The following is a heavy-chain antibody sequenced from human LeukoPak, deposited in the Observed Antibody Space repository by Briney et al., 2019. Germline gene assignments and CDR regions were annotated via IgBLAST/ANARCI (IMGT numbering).Heavy chain of an antibody. CDR1: GFTFSSYA. V-gene: IGHV3-23*01. D-gene: IGHD4-23*01. Sequence: GGSLRLSCAASGFTFSSYAMSWVRQAPGKGLEWVSAISGSGESTYYTDSVKGRFTISRDNSKNTLYLQVNSLRAEDTAVYYCAKDHMVATDYWGQGTLVTVSS. CDR3: AKDHMVATDY. CDR2: ISGSGEST. J-gene: IGHJ4*02.